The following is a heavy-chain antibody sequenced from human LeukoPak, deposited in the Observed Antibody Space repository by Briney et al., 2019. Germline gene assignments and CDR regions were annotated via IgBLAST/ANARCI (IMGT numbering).Heavy chain of an antibody. CDR1: GYTFTSYG. CDR3: ARDPYYYDSSGNGFDY. CDR2: ISAYNGNT. J-gene: IGHJ4*02. V-gene: IGHV1-18*01. Sequence: ASVKVSGKASGYTFTSYGISWVRQAPGQGLEWMGWISAYNGNTNYAQKLQGRVTMTTDTSTSTAYMELRSLRSDDTAVYYCARDPYYYDSSGNGFDYWGQGTLVTVSS. D-gene: IGHD3-22*01.